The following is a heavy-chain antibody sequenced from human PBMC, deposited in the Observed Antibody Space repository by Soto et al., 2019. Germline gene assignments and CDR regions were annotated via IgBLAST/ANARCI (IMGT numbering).Heavy chain of an antibody. CDR1: GFTFSSYA. Sequence: QVQLVESGEGVVQPGRSLRLSCAASGFTFSSYAMHWVRQAPGKGLEWVAVISYDGSNKYYADSVKGRFTISRDNSKNTLYLQMNSLRAEDTAVYYCARDRGDAFDTWGQGTMVTVSS. V-gene: IGHV3-30-3*01. J-gene: IGHJ3*02. CDR3: ARDRGDAFDT. CDR2: ISYDGSNK.